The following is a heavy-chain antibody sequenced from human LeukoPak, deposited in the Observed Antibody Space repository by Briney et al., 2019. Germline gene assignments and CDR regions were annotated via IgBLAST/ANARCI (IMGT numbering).Heavy chain of an antibody. CDR1: GDSISSDNYF. CDR2: IFYSGTT. Sequence: PSETLSLTCTISGDSISSDNYFWGWIRQPPGKGLKWIATIFYSGTTYYSPSLTSRVTISVDTSKKQFSLKLSSVTAADTAIYYCAGGPYSSGWLFDFWGQGTLVTVSS. D-gene: IGHD6-19*01. J-gene: IGHJ4*02. CDR3: AGGPYSSGWLFDF. V-gene: IGHV4-39*01.